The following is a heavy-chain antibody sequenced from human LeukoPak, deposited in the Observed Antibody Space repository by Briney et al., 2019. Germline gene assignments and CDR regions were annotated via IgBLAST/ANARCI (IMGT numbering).Heavy chain of an antibody. CDR2: INPSAGST. CDR1: GYTFTSYY. D-gene: IGHD1-26*01. CDR3: ARDLGAMEPDY. J-gene: IGHJ4*02. V-gene: IGHV1-46*01. Sequence: GASVKVSCKASGYTFTSYYMHWVRQAPGLGLEWMGIINPSAGSTNYAQKFQGRVTITADESTSTAYMELSSLRSEDTAVYYCARDLGAMEPDYWGQGTLVTVSS.